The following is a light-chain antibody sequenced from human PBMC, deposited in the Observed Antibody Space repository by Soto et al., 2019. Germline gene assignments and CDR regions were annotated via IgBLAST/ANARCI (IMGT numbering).Light chain of an antibody. CDR1: QSVSSNY. J-gene: IGKJ5*01. Sequence: ESVLKHSPGTVSLSPGERATLSCRASQSVSSNYLAWYQQKPGQAPRLLIYGASTRATGIPDRFSGSGSGTDFPLTISRVEPEDFAVYYCQQYVSLPVTLGQGTRLEIK. V-gene: IGKV3-20*01. CDR3: QQYVSLPVT. CDR2: GAS.